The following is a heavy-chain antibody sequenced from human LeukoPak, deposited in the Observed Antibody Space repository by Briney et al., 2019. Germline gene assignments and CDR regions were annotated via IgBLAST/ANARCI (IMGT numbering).Heavy chain of an antibody. Sequence: QTGGSLRLSCAASGFTFSSYAMSWVRQAPGKGLEWVSAISGSGGSTYYADSVKGRFTISRDNSKNTLYLQMNSRRAEDTAVYYCAREMYYDFWSGPYMDVWGKGTTVTVSS. D-gene: IGHD3-3*01. V-gene: IGHV3-23*01. CDR1: GFTFSSYA. CDR2: ISGSGGST. J-gene: IGHJ6*03. CDR3: AREMYYDFWSGPYMDV.